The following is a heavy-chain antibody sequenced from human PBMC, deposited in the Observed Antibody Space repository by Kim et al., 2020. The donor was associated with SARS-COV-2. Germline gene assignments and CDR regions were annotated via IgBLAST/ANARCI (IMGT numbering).Heavy chain of an antibody. V-gene: IGHV4-34*01. CDR1: GGSFSGYY. D-gene: IGHD2-2*01. CDR2: IYHSGST. Sequence: SETLSPTCAVYGGSFSGYYWTWIRQPPGKGLEWIGEIYHSGSTNYNPSLKSRVTISVDTSKNQFSLKVSSVTAADTAVYYCARGTVVPAAIWTLDAFDIWGQGTMVTVSS. J-gene: IGHJ3*02. CDR3: ARGTVVPAAIWTLDAFDI.